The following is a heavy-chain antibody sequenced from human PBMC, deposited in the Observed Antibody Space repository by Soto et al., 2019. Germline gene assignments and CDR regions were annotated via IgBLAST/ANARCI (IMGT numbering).Heavy chain of an antibody. CDR2: ISYDGSNK. J-gene: IGHJ4*02. D-gene: IGHD4-17*01. V-gene: IGHV3-30*18. CDR1: GFTFSSYG. Sequence: GGSLRLSCAASGFTFSSYGMHWVRQAPGKGLEWVAVISYDGSNKYYADSVKGRFTISRDNSKNTLYLQMNSLRAEDTAVYYCAKESRDYGDYYFDYWGQGTLVTVSS. CDR3: AKESRDYGDYYFDY.